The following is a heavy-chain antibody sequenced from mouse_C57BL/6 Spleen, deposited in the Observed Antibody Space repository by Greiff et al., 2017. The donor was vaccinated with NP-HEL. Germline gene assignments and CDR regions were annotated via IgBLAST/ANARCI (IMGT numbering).Heavy chain of an antibody. J-gene: IGHJ2*01. D-gene: IGHD1-1*01. V-gene: IGHV1-18*01. Sequence: EVQLQQSGPELVKPGASVKIPCTASGYTFTDYNMDWVRQSHGKSLEWIGAINPNNGGTIYTQKFKGKSTLTVNKSSSKAYLELRSLTSEDTAVYYCARRNYDGSRCCYFDYWGQGNTVTVSS. CDR1: GYTFTDYN. CDR3: ARRNYDGSRCCYFDY. CDR2: INPNNGGT.